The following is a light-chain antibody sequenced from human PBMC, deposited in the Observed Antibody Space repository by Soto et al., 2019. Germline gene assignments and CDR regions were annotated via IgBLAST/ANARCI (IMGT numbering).Light chain of an antibody. CDR2: DAS. Sequence: EIVLTQSPATLSLSPGEIATLSCRASQSVSTYLDWYQQKPGQAPRLLIYDASSRATGIPARFSGSGSGTEFTLTISSLEPEDFAVYSCQQRSNWPVTVGQGTRVELK. CDR3: QQRSNWPVT. V-gene: IGKV3-11*01. CDR1: QSVSTY. J-gene: IGKJ1*01.